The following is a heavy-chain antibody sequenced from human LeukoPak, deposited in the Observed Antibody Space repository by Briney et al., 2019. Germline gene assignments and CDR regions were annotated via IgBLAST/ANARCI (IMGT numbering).Heavy chain of an antibody. Sequence: ASVKVSCKASGYTFPSYFMHWVRQAPGQGLEWMGIINPTGGSTTYAQKFQGRVTMTRDTSTSTVYMELSSLRSDDTAVYYCARTAARRFGYWGQGTLVNVS. CDR1: GYTFPSYF. CDR2: INPTGGST. V-gene: IGHV1-46*01. D-gene: IGHD6-6*01. J-gene: IGHJ4*02. CDR3: ARTAARRFGY.